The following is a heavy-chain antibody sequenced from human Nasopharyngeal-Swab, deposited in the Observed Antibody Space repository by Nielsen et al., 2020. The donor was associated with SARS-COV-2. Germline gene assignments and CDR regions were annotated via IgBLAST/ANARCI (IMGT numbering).Heavy chain of an antibody. D-gene: IGHD1-26*01. Sequence: GESLKISCAASGFTFSTYYMHWVRQAPGKGLEWVAVIWYDGSNKYYADSVKGRFTISRDNSIKMLYLQMNSLTGEDTAVYYCASQSSGGMDTWGQGTLVSVSS. V-gene: IGHV3-33*01. CDR3: ASQSSGGMDT. CDR1: GFTFSTYY. J-gene: IGHJ5*02. CDR2: IWYDGSNK.